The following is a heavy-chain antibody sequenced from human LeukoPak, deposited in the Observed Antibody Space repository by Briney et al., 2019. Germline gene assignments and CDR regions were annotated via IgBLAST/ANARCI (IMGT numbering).Heavy chain of an antibody. V-gene: IGHV4-38-2*01. CDR3: ARTIAVAGGDY. Sequence: PSETLSLTCAVSGYSISSGYYWDWIRQPPGKGLEWIGSIYHSGSTYYNPSLKSRVTISVDTSKNQFSLKLSSVTAADTAVYYCARTIAVAGGDYWGQGTLATVSS. D-gene: IGHD6-19*01. J-gene: IGHJ4*02. CDR1: GYSISSGYY. CDR2: IYHSGST.